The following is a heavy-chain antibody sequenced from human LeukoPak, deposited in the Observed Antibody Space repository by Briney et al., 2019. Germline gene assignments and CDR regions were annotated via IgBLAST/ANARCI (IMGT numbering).Heavy chain of an antibody. Sequence: GTSLRLSCAASGFTFSSYAIHWVRQAPGKGLEWVAVISFDGTDAFYADSVKGRFTISRDNSKNTLYLQMNSLRADDTAVYYCARVQFLVATIWGQGTLVTVSS. V-gene: IGHV3-30*04. CDR3: ARVQFLVATI. CDR2: ISFDGTDA. J-gene: IGHJ4*02. D-gene: IGHD5-12*01. CDR1: GFTFSSYA.